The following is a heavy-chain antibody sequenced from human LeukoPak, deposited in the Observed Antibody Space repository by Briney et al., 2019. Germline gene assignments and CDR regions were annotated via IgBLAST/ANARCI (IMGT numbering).Heavy chain of an antibody. D-gene: IGHD5-24*01. CDR3: ARDTLDGYNPYYYGMDV. CDR1: GGTFSSYA. Sequence: ASVKVSCKASGGTFSSYAISWVRQAPGQGLEWMGRIIPILGIANYAQKFQGRVTITADKSTSTAYMELSSLRSEDTAVYYCARDTLDGYNPYYYGMDVWGQGTTVTVSS. V-gene: IGHV1-69*04. CDR2: IIPILGIA. J-gene: IGHJ6*02.